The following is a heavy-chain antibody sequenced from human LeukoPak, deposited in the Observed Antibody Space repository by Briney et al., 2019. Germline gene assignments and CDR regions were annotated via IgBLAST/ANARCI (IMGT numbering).Heavy chain of an antibody. V-gene: IGHV4-59*08. CDR3: ARLDRPGGSADY. J-gene: IGHJ4*02. D-gene: IGHD6-25*01. CDR2: TSYSGST. Sequence: SETLSLTCTVSVGFISSYYWSWVRQPPGKGLEWIGFTSYSGSTNYNPSLKSRVTMSVDTSKKQFSLKLRSVTAADTAVYYCARLDRPGGSADYWGQGTLVTVSS. CDR1: VGFISSYY.